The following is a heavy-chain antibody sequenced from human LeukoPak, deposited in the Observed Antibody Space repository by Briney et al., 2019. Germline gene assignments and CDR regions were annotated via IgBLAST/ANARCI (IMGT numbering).Heavy chain of an antibody. J-gene: IGHJ4*02. CDR3: AKHGTTGIAAAGLDY. D-gene: IGHD6-13*01. Sequence: GGSLRLSCAASGFTFSSYGMSWVRRGPGKGLECVSAISGSGRSTYYADSVKGRFTISRDNSMHTVYVQMNSLRGEDTAVYYCAKHGTTGIAAAGLDYWGQGTLVTVSS. CDR1: GFTFSSYG. CDR2: ISGSGRST. V-gene: IGHV3-23*01.